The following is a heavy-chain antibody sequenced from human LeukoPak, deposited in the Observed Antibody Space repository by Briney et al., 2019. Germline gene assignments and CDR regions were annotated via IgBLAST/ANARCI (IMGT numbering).Heavy chain of an antibody. J-gene: IGHJ4*02. D-gene: IGHD2-15*01. CDR2: VYFSGST. CDR1: GGSISSHY. CDR3: ARRGCSGGSCYSD. Sequence: SETLSLTCTVSGGSISSHYWSWIRQPPGKGLEWIGYVYFSGSTNYNPSFKSRVTMSVDTSKNQFSLKLSSVTAADTAVYYCARRGCSGGSCYSDWGQGTLVTVSS. V-gene: IGHV4-59*11.